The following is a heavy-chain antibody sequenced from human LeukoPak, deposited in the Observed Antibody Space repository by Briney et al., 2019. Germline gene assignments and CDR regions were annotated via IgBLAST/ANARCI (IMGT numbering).Heavy chain of an antibody. CDR3: ARVIYSSSWYGYWFDP. Sequence: PSQTLSLTCTVSGGSISSGVYYWSWIRQPPGKGLEWIGYIYYSGSTYYNPSLKSRVTISVDTSKNQFSLKLSSVTAADTAVYYCARVIYSSSWYGYWFDPWGQGTLVTVSS. CDR1: GGSISSGVYY. J-gene: IGHJ5*02. D-gene: IGHD6-13*01. V-gene: IGHV4-30-4*08. CDR2: IYYSGST.